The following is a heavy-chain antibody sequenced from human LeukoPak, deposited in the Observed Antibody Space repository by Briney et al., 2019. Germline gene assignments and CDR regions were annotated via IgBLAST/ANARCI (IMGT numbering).Heavy chain of an antibody. CDR1: GFTFSSYG. J-gene: IGHJ4*02. CDR2: ISYGGSNK. V-gene: IGHV3-30*18. D-gene: IGHD3-22*01. CDR3: AKAAPTYYYDSSGYYPGDY. Sequence: PGGSLRLSCAASGFTFSSYGMHWVRQAPGKGLEWVAVISYGGSNKYYADSVKGRFTISRDNSKNTLYLQMNSLRAEDTAVYYCAKAAPTYYYDSSGYYPGDYWGQGTLVTVSS.